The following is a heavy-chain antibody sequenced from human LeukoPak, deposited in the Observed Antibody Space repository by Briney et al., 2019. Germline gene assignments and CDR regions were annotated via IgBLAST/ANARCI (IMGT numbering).Heavy chain of an antibody. D-gene: IGHD2-2*01. Sequence: ASVKVSCKASGYTFTGYYMHWVRQAPGQGLEWMGWINPNSGGTNYAQKFQGRVTMTRDTSISTAYMELSRLRSDDTAVYYCARVVPAATEWFDSWGQGTLVTVSS. CDR3: ARVVPAATEWFDS. V-gene: IGHV1-2*02. CDR2: INPNSGGT. CDR1: GYTFTGYY. J-gene: IGHJ5*01.